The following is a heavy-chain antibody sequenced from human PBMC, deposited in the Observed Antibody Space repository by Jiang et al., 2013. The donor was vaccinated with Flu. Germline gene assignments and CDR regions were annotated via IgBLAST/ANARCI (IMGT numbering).Heavy chain of an antibody. CDR3: ARHRFRARSCSLEGCSFYYYGVDV. V-gene: IGHV4-39*01. D-gene: IGHD2-15*01. Sequence: SGSGLVKPSETLSLTCSVSGASITSGGTDGHYWGWIRQSPGKGLEWIGSIFGSGSARSNPSLKSRVTMSVDTSSSQVSLRLTSVTAADTAVYYCARHRFRARSCSLEGCSFYYYGVDVWGQGTTVTVSS. CDR1: GASITSGGTDGHY. CDR2: IFGSGSA. J-gene: IGHJ6*02.